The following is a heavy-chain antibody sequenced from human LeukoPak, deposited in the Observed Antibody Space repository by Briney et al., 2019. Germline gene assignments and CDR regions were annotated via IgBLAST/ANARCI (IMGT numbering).Heavy chain of an antibody. CDR2: ISYDGSNK. V-gene: IGHV3-30-3*01. CDR3: AREIGFLEWFYFDY. D-gene: IGHD3-3*01. J-gene: IGHJ4*02. CDR1: GFTFSSYA. Sequence: GGSLRLSCAASGFTFSSYAMHWVRQAPGKGLEWVAVISYDGSNKYYADSVKGRFTISRDNSKNTLYLQMNSLRAEDTAVYYCAREIGFLEWFYFDYWGQGTLVTVSS.